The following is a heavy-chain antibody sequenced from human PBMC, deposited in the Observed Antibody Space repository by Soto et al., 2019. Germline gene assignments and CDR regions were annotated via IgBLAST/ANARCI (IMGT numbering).Heavy chain of an antibody. CDR2: IYYSGST. D-gene: IGHD3-3*01. V-gene: IGHV4-59*01. CDR3: GRGEPAYYDFGSGYYKGNVSDI. CDR1: GGSISGYD. J-gene: IGHJ3*02. Sequence: ASETLCLTCTVSGGSISGYDWSWIRQPPGKGLEWIGYIYYSGSTNYNPSLKSRVTISVDTSKNQFSLKLSSVTAADTAVYYCGRGEPAYYDFGSGYYKGNVSDIGGKGTRVTVS.